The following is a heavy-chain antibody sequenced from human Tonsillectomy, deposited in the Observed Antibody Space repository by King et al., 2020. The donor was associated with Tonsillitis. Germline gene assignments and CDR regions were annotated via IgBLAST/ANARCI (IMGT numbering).Heavy chain of an antibody. CDR3: ATLYCSGGSCQSDDYYSYGMDV. CDR2: ISSSSSYI. Sequence: VQLVESGGNVVKPGGSLRLSCAASGFSFSSYSMNWVRQAPGKGLEWVSSISSSSSYIYYADSVKGRFTISRDNAKNSLYLKMNSLRAEETAVYYCATLYCSGGSCQSDDYYSYGMDVWGQGTTVTVSS. V-gene: IGHV3-21*01. CDR1: GFSFSSYS. D-gene: IGHD2-15*01. J-gene: IGHJ6*02.